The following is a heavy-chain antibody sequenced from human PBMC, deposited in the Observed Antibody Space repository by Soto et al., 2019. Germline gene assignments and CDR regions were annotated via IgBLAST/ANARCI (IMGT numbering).Heavy chain of an antibody. CDR2: IWYDGSNK. D-gene: IGHD1-26*01. V-gene: IGHV3-33*01. Sequence: QVQLVESGGGVVQPGRSLRLSCTASGFTFSTYGMHWVRQAPGKGLEWVTVIWYDGSNKYYADSLKGRFTISRDNSKNTLYLQMKSLRAEDTAVYYCARDKWEMWGQGTLVTVSS. J-gene: IGHJ4*02. CDR1: GFTFSTYG. CDR3: ARDKWEM.